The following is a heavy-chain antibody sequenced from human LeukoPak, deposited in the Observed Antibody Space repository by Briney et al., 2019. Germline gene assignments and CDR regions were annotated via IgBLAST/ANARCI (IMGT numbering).Heavy chain of an antibody. CDR2: IYYSGST. CDR1: GGSISSGGYY. D-gene: IGHD6-6*01. J-gene: IGHJ4*02. Sequence: PSETLSLTCTVSGGSISSGGYYWSWIRQHPGKGLEWIGYIYYSGSTYYNPSLKSRVTISVGTSKNQFSLKLSSVTAADTAVYYCATWAYSSSSASDYWGQGTLVTVSS. CDR3: ATWAYSSSSASDY. V-gene: IGHV4-31*03.